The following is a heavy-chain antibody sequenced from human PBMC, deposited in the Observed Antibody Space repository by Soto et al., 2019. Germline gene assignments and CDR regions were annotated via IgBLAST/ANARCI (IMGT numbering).Heavy chain of an antibody. D-gene: IGHD3-10*01. CDR1: GFTFSAYW. Sequence: EVQLVESGGALIQPGGSLRISCAASGFTFSAYWMFWVRQAPGKGLVWVSRINSDGTITDYADSVRGRFTISRDNAENTLYLQLNSLRVDDTAIYYCAREYYGSGIWGQGTLVTVSP. CDR2: INSDGTIT. V-gene: IGHV3-74*01. CDR3: AREYYGSGI. J-gene: IGHJ4*02.